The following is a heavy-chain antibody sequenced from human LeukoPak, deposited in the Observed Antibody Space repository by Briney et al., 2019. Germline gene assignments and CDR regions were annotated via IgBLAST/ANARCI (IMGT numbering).Heavy chain of an antibody. J-gene: IGHJ4*02. CDR1: GGSISSSSYY. V-gene: IGHV4-61*01. D-gene: IGHD2-21*02. CDR3: ARDIGMVTPSYYFDY. Sequence: SETLSLTCTVSGGSISSSSYYWGWIRQPPGKGLEWFGYIYYSGSTNYNPALKSRVTISVDTSKNQFSLKLSSVTAADTAVYYCARDIGMVTPSYYFDYWGQGTLVTVSS. CDR2: IYYSGST.